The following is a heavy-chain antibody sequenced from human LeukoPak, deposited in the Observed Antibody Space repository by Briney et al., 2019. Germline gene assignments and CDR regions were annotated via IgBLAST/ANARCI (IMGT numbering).Heavy chain of an antibody. CDR1: GYTFNTYA. CDR3: ARKRCKGDCYLFDP. D-gene: IGHD2-21*02. CDR2: VNTDTGDT. Sequence: ASVKVSCKAFGYTFNTYAIIWVRQAPGQGPQWMGWVNTDTGDTYYAQNLQGRVAMTRDTSTSTAYMELMSLRSDDTAVYYCARKRCKGDCYLFDPWGQGTLVTASS. V-gene: IGHV1-18*01. J-gene: IGHJ5*02.